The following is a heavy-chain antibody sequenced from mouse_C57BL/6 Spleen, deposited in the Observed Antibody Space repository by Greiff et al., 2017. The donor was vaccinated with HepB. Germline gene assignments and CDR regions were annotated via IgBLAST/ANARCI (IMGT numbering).Heavy chain of an antibody. V-gene: IGHV1-69*01. Sequence: QVQLQQPGAELVMPGASVKLSCKASGYTFTSYWMHWVKQRPGQGLEWIGEIDPSDSYTNYNQKFKGKSTLTVDKSSSTAYMQLSSLTSEDSAVYYCARRGTTVVGYFDVWGTGTTVTVSS. CDR1: GYTFTSYW. CDR3: ARRGTTVVGYFDV. J-gene: IGHJ1*03. D-gene: IGHD1-1*01. CDR2: IDPSDSYT.